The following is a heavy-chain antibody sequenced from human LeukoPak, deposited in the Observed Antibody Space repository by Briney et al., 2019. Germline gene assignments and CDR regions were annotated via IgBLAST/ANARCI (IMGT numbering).Heavy chain of an antibody. D-gene: IGHD6-19*01. CDR3: AREPGIAVAGTGGIDY. CDR1: GFTFSSDW. Sequence: PGGSLRLSCAASGFTFSSDWMSWVRQAPGQGLEWVANIKQDGSEKYYVDSVKGRFTISRDNAKNSLYLQMNSLRAEDTAVYYCAREPGIAVAGTGGIDYWGQGTLVTVSS. CDR2: IKQDGSEK. J-gene: IGHJ4*02. V-gene: IGHV3-7*01.